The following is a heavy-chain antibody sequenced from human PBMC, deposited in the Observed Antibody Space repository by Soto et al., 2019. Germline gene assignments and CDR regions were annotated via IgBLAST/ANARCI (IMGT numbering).Heavy chain of an antibody. J-gene: IGHJ5*02. CDR1: GGSISSSSYY. CDR3: ARHRSYYGSGSWFDP. Sequence: PSETLSLTCTVSGGSISSSSYYWGWIRQPPGRGLEWIGSIYYGGSTYYNPSLRSRVTMSVDTSKNQFSQKLSSVTAADTALYFCARHRSYYGSGSWFDPWGQGTLVTVSS. D-gene: IGHD3-10*01. V-gene: IGHV4-39*01. CDR2: IYYGGST.